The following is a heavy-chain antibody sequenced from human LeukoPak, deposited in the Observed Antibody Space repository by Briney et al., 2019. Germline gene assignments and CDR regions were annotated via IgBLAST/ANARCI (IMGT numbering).Heavy chain of an antibody. V-gene: IGHV4-39*01. CDR1: GGSITSTTYY. Sequence: PSETLSLTCTVSGGSITSTTYYWGWIRQPPGKGLEWIGSVYYTRSTYYNPSLKSRVTISVDTSKNQFSLKLSSVTAADMAVYYCTRHQWWLAPRNFDYWGQGTLVTVSS. J-gene: IGHJ4*02. CDR3: TRHQWWLAPRNFDY. D-gene: IGHD2-8*01. CDR2: VYYTRST.